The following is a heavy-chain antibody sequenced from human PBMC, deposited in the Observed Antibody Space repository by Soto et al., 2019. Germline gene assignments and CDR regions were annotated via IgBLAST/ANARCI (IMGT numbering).Heavy chain of an antibody. CDR1: RDTFSSYA. V-gene: IGHV1-69*01. CDR3: ARAVVPKYNWFDP. J-gene: IGHJ5*02. D-gene: IGHD2-21*01. Sequence: QAQLVQSGAEVKKPGSSVKVSCKASRDTFSSYAITWVRQAPGQGLEWMGGIIPTFGSPKYAQNFQGRLTITADDSTYTAYMELASLTCDDTAVYYCARAVVPKYNWFDPWGQGTLVTVSS. CDR2: IIPTFGSP.